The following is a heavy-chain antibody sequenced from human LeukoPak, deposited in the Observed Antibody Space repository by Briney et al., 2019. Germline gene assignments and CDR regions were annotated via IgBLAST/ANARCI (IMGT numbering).Heavy chain of an antibody. Sequence: SETLSLTCTVSGGSISSYYWSWIRQPPGKGLEWIGYIYYSGSTNYNPSLKSRVTISVDTSKNQFSLKLSSVTAADTAVYYCARASGSYWDGLTLGVGSYYFDYWGQGTLVTVSS. CDR1: GGSISSYY. J-gene: IGHJ4*02. CDR2: IYYSGST. D-gene: IGHD1-26*01. V-gene: IGHV4-59*08. CDR3: ARASGSYWDGLTLGVGSYYFDY.